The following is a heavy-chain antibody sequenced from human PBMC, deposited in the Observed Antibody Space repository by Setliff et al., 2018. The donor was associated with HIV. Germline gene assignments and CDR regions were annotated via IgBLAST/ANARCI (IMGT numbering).Heavy chain of an antibody. CDR2: IYAAGAT. CDR3: AKGSGFHGY. Sequence: PGGSLRLSCEISGFSVGDNYMTWVRQTPKMGLEWVSLIYAAGATYYADSVEGRFTISRDTSTNTLYLQMHSLRADDTAVYYCAKGSGFHGYWGQGTRVTVSS. D-gene: IGHD6-19*01. V-gene: IGHV3-53*01. CDR1: GFSVGDNY. J-gene: IGHJ4*02.